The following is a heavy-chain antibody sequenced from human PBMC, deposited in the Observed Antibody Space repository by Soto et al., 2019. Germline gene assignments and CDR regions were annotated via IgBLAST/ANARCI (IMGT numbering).Heavy chain of an antibody. J-gene: IGHJ6*02. CDR2: IAFDGNNK. CDR3: PKDRVTTAYFFYGMDV. CDR1: GFTFSTSG. Sequence: QVQLVESGGGVVQPGRSLRLSCAASGFTFSTSGIHWVRQAPGKGLEWVAVIAFDGNNKQYADSVKGRFTISRDNSKNTLYLQMDSLRTEDTAVYYCPKDRVTTAYFFYGMDVLGQGTTVIGSS. V-gene: IGHV3-30*18. D-gene: IGHD4-4*01.